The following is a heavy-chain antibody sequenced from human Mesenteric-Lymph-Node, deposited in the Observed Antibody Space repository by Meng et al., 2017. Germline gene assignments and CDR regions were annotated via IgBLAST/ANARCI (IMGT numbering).Heavy chain of an antibody. CDR2: INSGNGNT. J-gene: IGHJ5*02. D-gene: IGHD3-22*01. CDR3: ARDIPTYYYDSSWFDP. CDR1: GYSCTTYA. Sequence: QVPRVQSGAEVNKPGASVKVSCNAAGYSCTTYAMHWVRQAPGQRLEWIGWINSGNGNTKNSEKFQSRVTITRDTAASTAYMELRSLRSDDTAVYYCARDIPTYYYDSSWFDPWGQGTLVTVSS. V-gene: IGHV1-3*01.